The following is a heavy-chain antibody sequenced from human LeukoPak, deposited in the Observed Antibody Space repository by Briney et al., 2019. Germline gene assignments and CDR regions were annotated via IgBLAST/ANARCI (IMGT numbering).Heavy chain of an antibody. Sequence: GGSLRLSCAASGFSFSTYWMHWVRQAPGKGLVWVSRINSDGSSTSYADSVKGRFTISRDNAKNTLYLQMNSLRAENAAVYYCARGYCSSTSCYSADWGQGTLVTVSS. J-gene: IGHJ4*02. D-gene: IGHD2-2*01. CDR2: INSDGSST. CDR3: ARGYCSSTSCYSAD. V-gene: IGHV3-74*01. CDR1: GFSFSTYW.